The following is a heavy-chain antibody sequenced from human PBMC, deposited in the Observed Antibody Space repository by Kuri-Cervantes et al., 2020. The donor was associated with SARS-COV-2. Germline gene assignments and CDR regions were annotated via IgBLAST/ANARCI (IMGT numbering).Heavy chain of an antibody. J-gene: IGHJ3*02. CDR3: ARDQDIVVVVAATPGRGAFDI. Sequence: ASVKVSCKASGYTFTGYYMHWVRQAPGQGLEWMGWINPNSGGTNYAQKFQGRVTMTRDTSISTAYMELSGGGSDDTAVYYCARDQDIVVVVAATPGRGAFDIWGQGTMVTVSS. D-gene: IGHD2-15*01. CDR2: INPNSGGT. CDR1: GYTFTGYY. V-gene: IGHV1-2*02.